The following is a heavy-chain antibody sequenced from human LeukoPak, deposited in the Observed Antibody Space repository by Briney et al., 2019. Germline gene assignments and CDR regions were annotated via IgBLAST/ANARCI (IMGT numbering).Heavy chain of an antibody. Sequence: SETLSLTCTVSGGSISNYYWSWIRQPPGKGLEWVGCIYYSGSTNYNPSLKSRVTISVDTSKNQFSLKLSSVTAADTAVYYCARLSDSGSYYYFDYWGQGTLVTVSS. J-gene: IGHJ4*02. CDR1: GGSISNYY. CDR2: IYYSGST. V-gene: IGHV4-59*01. D-gene: IGHD3-10*01. CDR3: ARLSDSGSYYYFDY.